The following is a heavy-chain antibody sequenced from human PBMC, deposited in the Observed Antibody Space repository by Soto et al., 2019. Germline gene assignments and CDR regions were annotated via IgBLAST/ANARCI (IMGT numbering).Heavy chain of an antibody. V-gene: IGHV3-23*01. CDR1: GFTFSSYA. CDR2: ISGSGGST. D-gene: IGHD6-13*01. J-gene: IGHJ4*02. Sequence: GESLKISCAASGFTFSSYAMSWVRQAPGKGLEWVSAISGSGGSTYYADSVKGRFTISRDNSKNTLYLQMNSLRAEDTAVYYCLAAAGTARDAAFDYWGQGTLVTVSS. CDR3: LAAAGTARDAAFDY.